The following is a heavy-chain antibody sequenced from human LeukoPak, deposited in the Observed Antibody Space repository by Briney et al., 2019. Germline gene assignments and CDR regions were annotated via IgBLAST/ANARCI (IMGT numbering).Heavy chain of an antibody. V-gene: IGHV1-69*13. CDR1: GGTFSSYA. D-gene: IGHD1-26*01. J-gene: IGHJ6*02. Sequence: GASVKVSCKDSGGTFSSYAISWVRQDPGQGLEWMGGIILIFVTANYAQKFQGRVTITADESTSTAYMELSSLRSEATAVYYCARRSIVGVTPIYYYYGMDVWGQGTTVTVSS. CDR3: ARRSIVGVTPIYYYYGMDV. CDR2: IILIFVTA.